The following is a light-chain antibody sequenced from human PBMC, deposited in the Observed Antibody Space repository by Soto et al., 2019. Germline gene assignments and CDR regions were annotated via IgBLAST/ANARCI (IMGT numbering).Light chain of an antibody. J-gene: IGKJ5*01. CDR1: QSVSSN. CDR2: DAS. CDR3: QQYNDWPPIT. V-gene: IGKV3-15*01. Sequence: IVLTQSPATLSLSPGERATLSCRTSQSVSSNLAWCQQKPAQAPRRLIYDASSRATVSPARFSGSGSGTEFTLTIISLQSEDFAVYYCQQYNDWPPITFGQGTRLEIK.